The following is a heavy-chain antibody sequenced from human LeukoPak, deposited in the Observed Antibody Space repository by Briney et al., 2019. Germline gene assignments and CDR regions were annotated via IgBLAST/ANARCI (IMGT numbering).Heavy chain of an antibody. CDR2: IKQDGSEK. CDR1: GFTFSDYY. CDR3: AREVTPYY. Sequence: GGSLRLSCVAPGFTFSDYYMTWVRQPPGKGLEWVANIKQDGSEKYYVDSVKGRFTISRDNAKNSLFLQMNSLRAEDTAVYYCAREVTPYYWGQGTLVTVSS. V-gene: IGHV3-7*01. D-gene: IGHD4-23*01. J-gene: IGHJ4*02.